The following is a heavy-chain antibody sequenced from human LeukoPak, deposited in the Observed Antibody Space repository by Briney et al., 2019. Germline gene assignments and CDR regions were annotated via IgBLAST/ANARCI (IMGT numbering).Heavy chain of an antibody. CDR2: IYYSGSI. CDR1: GGSTSSGDYY. J-gene: IGHJ4*02. CDR3: ARFRRNYYDSSGYSY. D-gene: IGHD3-22*01. V-gene: IGHV4-30-4*01. Sequence: SETLSLTCTVSGGSTSSGDYYWSWIRQPPGKGLEWIGYIYYSGSIYYNPSLKSRVTISVDTSKNQFSLKLSSVTAADTAVYYCARFRRNYYDSSGYSYWGQGTLVTVSS.